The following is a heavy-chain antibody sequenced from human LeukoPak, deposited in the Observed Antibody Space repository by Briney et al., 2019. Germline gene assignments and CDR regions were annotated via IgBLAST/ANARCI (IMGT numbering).Heavy chain of an antibody. CDR2: IKQDGSEK. Sequence: GGSLRLSCAASGFTFSSYWVSWVRQAPGKGLEWVANIKQDGSEKYYVDSVKGRFTISRDNAKNSLYLQMNSLRAEDTAVYYCARINWFDPWGQGTLVTVSS. J-gene: IGHJ5*02. CDR3: ARINWFDP. V-gene: IGHV3-7*01. CDR1: GFTFSSYW.